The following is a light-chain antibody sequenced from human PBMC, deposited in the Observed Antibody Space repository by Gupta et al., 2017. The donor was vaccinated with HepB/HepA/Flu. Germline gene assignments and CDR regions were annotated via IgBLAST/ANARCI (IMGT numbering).Light chain of an antibody. CDR3: SSYTSSNTVV. CDR1: SSDVGGYNY. J-gene: IGLJ2*01. Sequence: QSALTQPASVSGSPGQSITISCTGPSSDVGGYNYVSWYQQHPGKAPKLMIYDVSNRPSVVSIRFSGSTSGNTASLTISGLQAEDEADYYCSSYTSSNTVVFGGGTTLTVL. CDR2: DVS. V-gene: IGLV2-14*03.